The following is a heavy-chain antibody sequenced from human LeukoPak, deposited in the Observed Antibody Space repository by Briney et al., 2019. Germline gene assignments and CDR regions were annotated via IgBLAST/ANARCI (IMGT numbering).Heavy chain of an antibody. CDR2: INSDGSST. CDR1: GFTFSSYW. Sequence: PGGSLRLSCAASGFTFSSYWMHWVRQAPGKGLVWVSRINSDGSSTSYADSVKGRFTISRDNAKNTLYLQMNSLRAEDTAVYYCARPPAYGSGSYSMDVWGKGTTVTISS. V-gene: IGHV3-74*01. J-gene: IGHJ6*04. D-gene: IGHD3-10*01. CDR3: ARPPAYGSGSYSMDV.